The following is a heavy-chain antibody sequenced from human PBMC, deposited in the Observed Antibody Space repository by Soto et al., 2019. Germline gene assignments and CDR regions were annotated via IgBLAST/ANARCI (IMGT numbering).Heavy chain of an antibody. CDR3: AKDLYGSGGYPGYYGMDV. Sequence: PSETLSLTCTVSGGSISSYYWSWIRQPPGKGLEWIGYIYYSGSTNYNPSLKSRVTISVDTSKNQFSLKLSSVTAADTAVYYCAKDLYGSGGYPGYYGMDVWGQGTTVTVSS. D-gene: IGHD3-10*01. CDR2: IYYSGST. V-gene: IGHV4-59*01. CDR1: GGSISSYY. J-gene: IGHJ6*02.